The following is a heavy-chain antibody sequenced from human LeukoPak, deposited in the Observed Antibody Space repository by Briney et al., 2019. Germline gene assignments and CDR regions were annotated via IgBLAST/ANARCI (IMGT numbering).Heavy chain of an antibody. CDR1: GVPLSPYG. CDR3: AKEGTPQVSTWYDL. D-gene: IGHD3-10*01. V-gene: IGHV3-30*18. J-gene: IGHJ5*02. CDR2: ISYEGGTQ. Sequence: PGMSRRLSCAASGVPLSPYGMHWVRQAPGKGLEWVAVISYEGGTQHYADSVKGRFIISRDNPRNTLYLQMNILRTEDTAVYYCAKEGTPQVSTWYDLWGQGTQVIVSS.